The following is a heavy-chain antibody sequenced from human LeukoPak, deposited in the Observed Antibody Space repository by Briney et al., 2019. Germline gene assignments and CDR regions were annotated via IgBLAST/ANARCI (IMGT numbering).Heavy chain of an antibody. V-gene: IGHV1-69*13. D-gene: IGHD6-6*01. Sequence: SVKVSCKASGGTFSSYAISWVRQAPGQGLEWMGGIIPIFGTANYAQKFQGRVTITADESTSTAYMELSSLRSEDTAVYYCATWQLPASPSPDYWGQGTLVTVSS. CDR3: ATWQLPASPSPDY. CDR1: GGTFSSYA. CDR2: IIPIFGTA. J-gene: IGHJ4*02.